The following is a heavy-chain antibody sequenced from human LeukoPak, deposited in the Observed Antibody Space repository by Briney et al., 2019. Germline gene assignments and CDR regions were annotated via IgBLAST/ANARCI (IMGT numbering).Heavy chain of an antibody. Sequence: PSETLSLTCTVSGGSISSSSYYWGWIRQPPGKGLEWIGSIYYSGSTYYNPSLKSRVTISVDTSKNQFSLKLSSVTAADTAVYYCAGGSSSWFDPWGQGTLVTVSS. CDR3: AGGSSSWFDP. CDR2: IYYSGST. CDR1: GGSISSSSYY. D-gene: IGHD6-13*01. V-gene: IGHV4-39*07. J-gene: IGHJ5*02.